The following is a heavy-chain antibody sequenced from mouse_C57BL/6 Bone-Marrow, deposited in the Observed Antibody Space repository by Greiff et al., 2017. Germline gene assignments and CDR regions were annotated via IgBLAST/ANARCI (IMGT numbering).Heavy chain of an antibody. V-gene: IGHV2-2*02. J-gene: IGHJ3*01. CDR1: GFSLTTFG. CDR3: ARKGFAY. Sequence: QVQLKESGPGLVQPSQSLSITCTVSGFSLTTFGVHWVRQSPGKGLEWLGVIWSGGGKDYNAAFISRLSISKDNSKSQVFFKMNNLQANDTAIFYCARKGFAYWGQGTLVTVSA. CDR2: IWSGGGK.